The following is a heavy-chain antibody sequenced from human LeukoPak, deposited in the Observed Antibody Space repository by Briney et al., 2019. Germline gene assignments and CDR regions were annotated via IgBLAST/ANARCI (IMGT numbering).Heavy chain of an antibody. J-gene: IGHJ4*02. D-gene: IGHD3-3*01. V-gene: IGHV4-30-2*01. CDR3: ARGGDDFWSGYYFDY. CDR2: IYHSGST. Sequence: SQALSLTCTVSGGSISSGGYYWSWIRQPPGKGLEWIGYIYHSGSTYYNPSLKSRVTISVDTSKNQFSLKLSSVTAADTAVYYCARGGDDFWSGYYFDYWGQGTLVTVSS. CDR1: GGSISSGGYY.